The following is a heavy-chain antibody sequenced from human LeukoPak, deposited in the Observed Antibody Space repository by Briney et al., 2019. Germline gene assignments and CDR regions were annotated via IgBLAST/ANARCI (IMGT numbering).Heavy chain of an antibody. CDR1: GFTFSTYA. CDR2: IGDGGDSP. J-gene: IGHJ4*02. CDR3: ASSVVVPAANFDY. D-gene: IGHD2-2*01. Sequence: PGGSLRLSCTASGFTFSTYAMNWVRQAPGKGLEWISAIGDGGDSPYYADSVKGRFTISRDNSRNTLYLQMNSLRVEDTAVFYCASSVVVPAANFDYWGQGTLVTVSS. V-gene: IGHV3-23*01.